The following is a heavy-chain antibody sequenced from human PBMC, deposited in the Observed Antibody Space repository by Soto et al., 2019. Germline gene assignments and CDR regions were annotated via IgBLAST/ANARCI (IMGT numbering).Heavy chain of an antibody. V-gene: IGHV3-33*01. CDR2: IWYDGSNK. CDR3: ERDQAAPMD. Sequence: QVQLVESGGGVVQPGRSLRLSCAASGFTFSSYGMHWVRQAPGKGLEWVAVIWYDGSNKYYADSVKGRFTISRDNSKNTLYLQMNSLRAEDTAVYYCERDQAAPMDWGQGTLVTVSS. J-gene: IGHJ4*02. D-gene: IGHD3-10*01. CDR1: GFTFSSYG.